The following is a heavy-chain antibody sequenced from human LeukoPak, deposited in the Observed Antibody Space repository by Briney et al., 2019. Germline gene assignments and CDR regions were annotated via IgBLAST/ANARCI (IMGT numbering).Heavy chain of an antibody. CDR2: VGAYNGNT. D-gene: IGHD6-13*01. Sequence: ASVKVSCKASGYSFNNHGLSWVRQAPGQGLEWVGWVGAYNGNTNYAQKLQGRVTMTTDTSTSTAYMELRSLRSDDTAVYYCARGSSSWYYYYYYMDVWGKGTTVTVSS. V-gene: IGHV1-18*01. CDR1: GYSFNNHG. J-gene: IGHJ6*03. CDR3: ARGSSSWYYYYYYMDV.